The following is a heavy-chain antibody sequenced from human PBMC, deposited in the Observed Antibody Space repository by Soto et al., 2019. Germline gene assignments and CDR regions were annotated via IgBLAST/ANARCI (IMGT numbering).Heavy chain of an antibody. D-gene: IGHD3-3*01. CDR3: ARGTTLAIFDYGVDV. J-gene: IGHJ6*02. CDR2: ISNDGSNY. Sequence: QVQLVESGGGVVQPGRSLRLSCAASGFTFTSYAMHWVRQAPGKGLEWVAVISNDGSNYYYADSVRGRFTISRDNTKNTLFLRMSSLRGEDSGAYYCARGTTLAIFDYGVDVWGQGRTVTCSS. V-gene: IGHV3-30-3*01. CDR1: GFTFTSYA.